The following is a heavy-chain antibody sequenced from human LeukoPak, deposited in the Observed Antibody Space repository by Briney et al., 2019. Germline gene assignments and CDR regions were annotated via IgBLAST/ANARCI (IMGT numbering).Heavy chain of an antibody. CDR3: AREESLRYFDRGFDY. CDR2: INHSGST. Sequence: PSETLSLTCAVYGGSFSGYYWSWIRQPPGKGLEWIGEINHSGSTNYNPSLKSRVTISVDTSKNQFSLKLSSVTAADTAVYYCAREESLRYFDRGFDYWGQGTLVTVSS. CDR1: GGSFSGYY. D-gene: IGHD3-9*01. J-gene: IGHJ4*02. V-gene: IGHV4-34*01.